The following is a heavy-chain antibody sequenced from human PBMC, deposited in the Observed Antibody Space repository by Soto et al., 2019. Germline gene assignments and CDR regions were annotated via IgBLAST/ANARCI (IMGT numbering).Heavy chain of an antibody. V-gene: IGHV4-39*01. CDR1: GDSIGTTHSY. CDR3: ARHEGNGNVWPLDY. D-gene: IGHD2-8*01. J-gene: IGHJ4*02. Sequence: SETLSLTCTVSGDSIGTTHSYWAWIRQSPGKGLEWIGNIHYSGSTYYMPSLRSRVTLSVDTSKNQFSLRLTSVAAEDTAVYYCARHEGNGNVWPLDYWGQGILVTVSS. CDR2: IHYSGST.